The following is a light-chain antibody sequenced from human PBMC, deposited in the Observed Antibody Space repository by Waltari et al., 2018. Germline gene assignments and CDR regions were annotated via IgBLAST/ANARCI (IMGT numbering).Light chain of an antibody. V-gene: IGLV2-23*02. CDR1: TSDVGNYNL. CDR3: CSYAGSGTYV. J-gene: IGLJ1*01. CDR2: EVI. Sequence: QSALTQPASVSGTPGQSITISCTGTTSDVGNYNLVSWYQQHPGKAPQLMICEVIKRPSGVSDRFSGSKSGNTASLTISGLQAEDEADYYCCSYAGSGTYVFGTGTKVTVL.